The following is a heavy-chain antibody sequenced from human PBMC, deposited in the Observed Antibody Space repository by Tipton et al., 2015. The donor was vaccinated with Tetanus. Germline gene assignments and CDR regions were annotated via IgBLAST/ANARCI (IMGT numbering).Heavy chain of an antibody. CDR3: ASSYRYFDV. J-gene: IGHJ2*01. Sequence: QVQLVQSGGGVVQPGRSLRLSCAASGFTFSGYHMHWVRQAPGKGLEWVASVSNDGSDTDYADSVKGRFTISRDNSKNTLYLQLNSLRTDDPAVFYCASSYRYFDVWGRGTLVIVSS. CDR2: VSNDGSDT. V-gene: IGHV3-30*03. CDR1: GFTFSGYH.